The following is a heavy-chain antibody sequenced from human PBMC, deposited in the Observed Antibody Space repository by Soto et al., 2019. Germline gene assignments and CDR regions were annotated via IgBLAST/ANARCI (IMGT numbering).Heavy chain of an antibody. D-gene: IGHD2-15*01. CDR3: ARDVGGPFPSFMDV. J-gene: IGHJ6*02. CDR1: GFTFSAYV. CDR2: ITSVGIST. Sequence: EVQVVESGGGLVQPGGSLRLSCAASGFTFSAYVMHWVRQAPGKGLEYVSAITSVGISTYYANSVKGRFTISRDNSKNTLYLQMGSLRAEDMAVYYCARDVGGPFPSFMDVWGQGTTVTVSS. V-gene: IGHV3-64*01.